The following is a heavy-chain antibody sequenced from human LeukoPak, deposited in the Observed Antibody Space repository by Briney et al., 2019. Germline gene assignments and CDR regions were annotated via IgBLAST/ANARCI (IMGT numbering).Heavy chain of an antibody. Sequence: SETLSLTCAVSGYSISSGYYWGWIRQPPGKGLEWIGSIYHSGSTYYNPSLKSRVTISVDTSKNQFSLKLSSVTAADTAVYYCARLIVGANFDYWGQGTLVAASS. D-gene: IGHD1-26*01. V-gene: IGHV4-38-2*01. J-gene: IGHJ4*02. CDR3: ARLIVGANFDY. CDR2: IYHSGST. CDR1: GYSISSGYY.